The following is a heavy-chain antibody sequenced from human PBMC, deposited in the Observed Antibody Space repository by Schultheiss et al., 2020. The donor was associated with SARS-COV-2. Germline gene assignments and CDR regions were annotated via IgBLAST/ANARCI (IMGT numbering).Heavy chain of an antibody. CDR3: ARGITLMGIVVAEIEYFQH. J-gene: IGHJ1*01. CDR2: IYYSGST. D-gene: IGHD2-2*01. V-gene: IGHV4-61*10. Sequence: SQTLSLTCTVSGGSISSGSYYWSWIRQPAGKGLEWIGYIYYSGSTYYNPSLKSRVTISVDKSKNQFSLKLSSVTAEDTAVYYCARGITLMGIVVAEIEYFQHWGQGTLVTVSS. CDR1: GGSISSGSYY.